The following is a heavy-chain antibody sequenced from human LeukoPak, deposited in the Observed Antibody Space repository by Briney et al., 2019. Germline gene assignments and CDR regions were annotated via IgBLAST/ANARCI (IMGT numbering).Heavy chain of an antibody. CDR2: ISYDGSNK. V-gene: IGHV3-30*18. CDR1: GFTFTSYG. CDR3: AKLLIAAAGTLPDY. J-gene: IGHJ4*02. Sequence: GGSLRLSCAASGFTFTSYGMHWVRQAPVKGLEWVAVISYDGSNKYYADSVKGRFTISRDNSKNTLYLQMNSLRAEDTAVYYCAKLLIAAAGTLPDYWGQGTLVTVSS. D-gene: IGHD6-13*01.